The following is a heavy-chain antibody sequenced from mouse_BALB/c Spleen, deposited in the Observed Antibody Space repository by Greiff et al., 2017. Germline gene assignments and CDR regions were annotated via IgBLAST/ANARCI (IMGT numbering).Heavy chain of an antibody. V-gene: IGHV14-3*02. J-gene: IGHJ3*01. CDR1: GFNIKDTY. CDR3: ALYDAY. CDR2: IDPANGNT. D-gene: IGHD2-3*01. Sequence: VHVKQSGAELVKPGASVKLSCTASGFNIKDTYMHWVKQRPEQGLEWIGRIDPANGNTKYDPKFQGKATITADTSSNTAYLQLSSLTSEDTAVYYCALYDAYWGQGTLVTVSA.